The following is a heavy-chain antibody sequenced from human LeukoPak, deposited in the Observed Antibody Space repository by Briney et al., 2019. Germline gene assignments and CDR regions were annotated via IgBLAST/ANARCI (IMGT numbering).Heavy chain of an antibody. J-gene: IGHJ3*02. CDR1: GFTFSSYA. V-gene: IGHV3-23*01. CDR3: AKLKSHSLGAFDI. CDR2: ISGSGGST. Sequence: GGSLRLTCAASGFTFSSYAMSWVRQAPGKGLEWVSAISGSGGSTYYADSVKGRFTISRDNSKNTLYLQMNSLRAEDTAVYYCAKLKSHSLGAFDIWGQGTMVTVSS.